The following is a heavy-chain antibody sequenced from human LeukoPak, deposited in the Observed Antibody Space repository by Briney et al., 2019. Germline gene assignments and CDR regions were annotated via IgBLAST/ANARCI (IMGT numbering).Heavy chain of an antibody. CDR2: IIPIFGTA. D-gene: IGHD5-18*01. CDR1: GYSFTTYS. Sequence: GASVKVSCKASGYSFTTYSLHWVRQAPGQGLEWMGGIIPIFGTANYAQKFQGRVTITADKSTSTAYMELSSLRSEDTAVYYCARDRGYSYAKKSSYYYYMDVWGKGTTVTISS. CDR3: ARDRGYSYAKKSSYYYYMDV. V-gene: IGHV1-69*06. J-gene: IGHJ6*03.